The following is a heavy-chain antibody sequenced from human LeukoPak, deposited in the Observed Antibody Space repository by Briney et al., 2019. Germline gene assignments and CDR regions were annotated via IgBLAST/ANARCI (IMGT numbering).Heavy chain of an antibody. CDR2: IYTAGST. J-gene: IGHJ4*02. CDR1: GGSVTSGSYY. V-gene: IGHV4-61*02. CDR3: AREDTSALFDS. Sequence: SETLSLICSVCGGSVTSGSYYWTWIRQPAGRGLEWTGRIYTAGSTNYNPSLKSRVTMSLDTSKNHFSLNLTSLTAADTAIYYCAREDTSALFDSWGQGTLVTVSS.